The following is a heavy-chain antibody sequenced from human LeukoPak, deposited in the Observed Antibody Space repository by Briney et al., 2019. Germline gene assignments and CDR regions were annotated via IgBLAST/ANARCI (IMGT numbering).Heavy chain of an antibody. CDR2: ISGSGGST. Sequence: GWSLRLSCAASGFTFSSYAMSWVRQAPGTGLEWVSAISGSGGSTYYADSVKGRFTVSGDNSKNTLYLQMNSLRAEDTAVYYCAKVVIGELGAYYFDYWGQGTLVTVSS. CDR3: AKVVIGELGAYYFDY. V-gene: IGHV3-23*01. J-gene: IGHJ4*02. D-gene: IGHD3-10*01. CDR1: GFTFSSYA.